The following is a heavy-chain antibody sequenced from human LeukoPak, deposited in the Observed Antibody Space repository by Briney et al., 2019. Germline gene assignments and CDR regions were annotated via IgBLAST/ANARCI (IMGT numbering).Heavy chain of an antibody. CDR3: AREPDYYGSGSYSYYYYGMDV. CDR1: GFTFSSYA. CDR2: ISYDGSNK. V-gene: IGHV3-30*04. D-gene: IGHD3-10*01. J-gene: IGHJ6*04. Sequence: RGSLRLSCAASGFTFSSYAMHWVRQAPGKGLEWVAVISYDGSNKYYADSVKGRFTISRDNSKNTLYLQMNSLGAEDTAVYYCAREPDYYGSGSYSYYYYGMDVWGKGTTVTVSS.